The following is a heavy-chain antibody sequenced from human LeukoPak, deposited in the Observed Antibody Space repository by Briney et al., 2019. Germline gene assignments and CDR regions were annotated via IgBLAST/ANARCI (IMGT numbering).Heavy chain of an antibody. V-gene: IGHV3-48*01. CDR1: GFTFSSYS. CDR2: ISSRSATI. J-gene: IGHJ4*02. Sequence: GGSLRLSCAASGFTFSSYSMNWVRQAPGKGLEWVSYISSRSATIYYADSVKGRFTISRDNAKNSLYLQMNSLRAEDTAVYYCAKPYYYGSGSYFHWGQGTLVTVSS. D-gene: IGHD3-10*01. CDR3: AKPYYYGSGSYFH.